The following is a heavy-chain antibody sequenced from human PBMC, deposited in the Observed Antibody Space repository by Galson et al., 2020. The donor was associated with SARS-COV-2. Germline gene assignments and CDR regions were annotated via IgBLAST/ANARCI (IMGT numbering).Heavy chain of an antibody. V-gene: IGHV3-21*01. CDR1: GFTFSSYS. J-gene: IGHJ4*02. D-gene: IGHD3-22*01. Sequence: PGGSLRLSCAASGFTFSSYSMNWVRQAPGKGLEWVSSISSSSSYIYYADSVKGRFTISRDNAKNSLYLQMNSLRAEDTAVYYCARVPKYYYDRADYFDYWGQGTLVTVSS. CDR3: ARVPKYYYDRADYFDY. CDR2: ISSSSSYI.